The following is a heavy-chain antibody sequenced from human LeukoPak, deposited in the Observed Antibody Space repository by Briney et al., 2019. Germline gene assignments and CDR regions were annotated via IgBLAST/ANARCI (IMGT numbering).Heavy chain of an antibody. Sequence: SVKVSCKASGGTVSSYTISWVRQAPGQGLEGMVWIIPILGTASYAQKSQGRVTITTDESTSTAYMELSSLRSEDTAVYYCASTPPRGDSSGYYYVDWGQGTLVTVSS. J-gene: IGHJ4*02. V-gene: IGHV1-69*16. CDR1: GGTVSSYT. D-gene: IGHD3-22*01. CDR3: ASTPPRGDSSGYYYVD. CDR2: IIPILGTA.